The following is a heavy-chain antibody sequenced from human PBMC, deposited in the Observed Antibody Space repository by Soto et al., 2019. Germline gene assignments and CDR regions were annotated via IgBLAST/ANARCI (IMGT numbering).Heavy chain of an antibody. Sequence: PGGSLRLSCSVSGFIFSNYAMHWVRQAPGKGLQYVASISSEGASTYYAGSVKGRFIISRDNSKNTLYLQMSSLRAEDTAVYYCVKDRYIDYWGQGSLVTVSS. CDR1: GFIFSNYA. CDR3: VKDRYIDY. V-gene: IGHV3-64D*06. J-gene: IGHJ4*02. CDR2: ISSEGAST.